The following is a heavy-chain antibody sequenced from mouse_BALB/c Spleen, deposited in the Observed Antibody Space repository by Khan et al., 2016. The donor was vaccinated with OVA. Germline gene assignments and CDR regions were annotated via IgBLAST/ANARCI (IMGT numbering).Heavy chain of an antibody. J-gene: IGHJ3*01. D-gene: IGHD4-1*01. CDR3: ASHLTGSFAY. V-gene: IGHV5-6*01. Sequence: EVQLVESGGDLMKPGGSLKLSCAASGFTFSAYSMSWVRQTPDKRLEWVASINSDGYYTYYPDSVQGRFTISRNNAKNTLSLQMNSLKSEDTGIYYCASHLTGSFAYWGQGTLVTVSA. CDR1: GFTFSAYS. CDR2: INSDGYYT.